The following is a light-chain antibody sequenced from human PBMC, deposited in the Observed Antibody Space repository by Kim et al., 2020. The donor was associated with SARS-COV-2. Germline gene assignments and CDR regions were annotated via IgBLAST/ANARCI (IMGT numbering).Light chain of an antibody. J-gene: IGKJ5*01. Sequence: ASVRDRVTNTRRASQDIRNDLGWYQQNPGRAPKRLIYGASSLQSGVPSRFSGSGSGTEFTLTISSLQPEDFATYFCLQHNTYPSTFGQGTRLEIK. V-gene: IGKV1-17*01. CDR1: QDIRND. CDR2: GAS. CDR3: LQHNTYPST.